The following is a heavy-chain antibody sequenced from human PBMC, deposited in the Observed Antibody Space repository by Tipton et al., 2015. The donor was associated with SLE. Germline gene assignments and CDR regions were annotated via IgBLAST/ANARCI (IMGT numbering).Heavy chain of an antibody. CDR1: GGSISSSSYY. CDR3: ARGTSIFGVVRHFDY. V-gene: IGHV4-61*01. D-gene: IGHD3-3*01. J-gene: IGHJ4*02. CDR2: IYYGGST. Sequence: LRLSCTVSGGSISSSSYYWSWIRQPPGKGLEWIGYIYYGGSTNYNPSLKSRVTISVDTSKNQFSLRLSSVTAADTAVYYCARGTSIFGVVRHFDYWGQGTLVTVSS.